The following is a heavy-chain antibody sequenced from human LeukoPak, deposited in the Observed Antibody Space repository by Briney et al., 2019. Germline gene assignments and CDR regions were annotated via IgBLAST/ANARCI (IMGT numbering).Heavy chain of an antibody. Sequence: GGSLRLSCAASGFTFSSYSMNWVRQAPGKGLVWVSRINSDGSSTSYADSVKGRFTISRDNAKNSLYLQMNSLRAEDTAVYYCARARDGNDAFDIWGQGTMVTVSS. D-gene: IGHD1-14*01. CDR2: INSDGSST. CDR1: GFTFSSYS. CDR3: ARARDGNDAFDI. V-gene: IGHV3-74*01. J-gene: IGHJ3*02.